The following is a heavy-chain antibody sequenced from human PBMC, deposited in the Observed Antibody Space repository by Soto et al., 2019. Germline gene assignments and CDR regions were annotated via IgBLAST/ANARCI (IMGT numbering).Heavy chain of an antibody. CDR3: ARAQDSSGYWNNCFDP. D-gene: IGHD3-22*01. V-gene: IGHV1-69*01. Sequence: QVQLVQSGAEVKKPGSSVNVSCKASGGTFSTYTITWVRQAPGQGLEWMGGIIPIFGTANYPQKFQGRVTITADESKSTAYMEMSSLRSEDTAVYYCARAQDSSGYWNNCFDPWGQGTLVTVSS. CDR1: GGTFSTYT. CDR2: IIPIFGTA. J-gene: IGHJ5*02.